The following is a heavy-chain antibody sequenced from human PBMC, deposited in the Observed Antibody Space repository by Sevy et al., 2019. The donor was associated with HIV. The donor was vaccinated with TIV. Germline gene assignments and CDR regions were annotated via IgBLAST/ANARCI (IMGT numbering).Heavy chain of an antibody. J-gene: IGHJ4*02. V-gene: IGHV3-23*01. CDR1: GFTFSKYS. CDR3: AREGCTKPHDY. CDR2: FSFGCGRI. D-gene: IGHD2-8*01. Sequence: GGSLRLSCEASGFTFSKYSMSWVRQAPGKGLEWVSTFSFGCGRINYADSVKGRFTISRDDSKNTLYMQMNSLRAEDTAVYYCAREGCTKPHDYWGQGTLVTVSS.